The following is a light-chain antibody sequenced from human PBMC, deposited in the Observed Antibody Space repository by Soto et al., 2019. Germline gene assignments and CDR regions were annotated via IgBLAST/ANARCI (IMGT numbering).Light chain of an antibody. Sequence: QSALTQPASVSGSPGQSITISCTGTSSDIGGYNYVSWYQQHLGKAPKLMIYDVIHRPSGVSNRFSGSKSGNTASLTISGLQAEDEADYYCSSYTSNSTPLVFGTGTKLTVL. V-gene: IGLV2-14*03. CDR3: SSYTSNSTPLV. CDR1: SSDIGGYNY. CDR2: DVI. J-gene: IGLJ1*01.